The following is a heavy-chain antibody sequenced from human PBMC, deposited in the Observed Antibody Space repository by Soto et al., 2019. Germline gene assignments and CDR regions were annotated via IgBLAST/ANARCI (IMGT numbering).Heavy chain of an antibody. CDR3: ARERVGYCSGGSCYDLDY. CDR2: IYYSGST. J-gene: IGHJ4*02. CDR1: GGSISSGGYY. D-gene: IGHD2-15*01. Sequence: QVQLQESGPGLVKPSQTLSLTCTVSGGSISSGGYYWSWIRQHPGKGLEWIGYIYYSGSTYYNPSLKSRVTISVEKSKHQFSLKLSSVTAADTAVYYCARERVGYCSGGSCYDLDYWGQGTLVTVSS. V-gene: IGHV4-31*03.